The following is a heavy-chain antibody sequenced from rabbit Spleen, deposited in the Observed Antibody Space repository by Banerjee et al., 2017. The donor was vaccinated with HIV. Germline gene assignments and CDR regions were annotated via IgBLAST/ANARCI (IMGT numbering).Heavy chain of an antibody. J-gene: IGHJ4*01. D-gene: IGHD6-1*01. Sequence: QSLEESGGDLVKPGASLTLTCTVSGFDLSNYYYMYWVRQAPGKGLEWIACIDTGFGGTTYSASWAKGRFTISSHNAQNTLYLQVKSLTAADTATYFCARVGGVGVYGYATLWGPGTLVTVS. CDR1: GFDLSNYYY. CDR2: IDTGFGGTT. V-gene: IGHV1S40*01. CDR3: ARVGGVGVYGYATL.